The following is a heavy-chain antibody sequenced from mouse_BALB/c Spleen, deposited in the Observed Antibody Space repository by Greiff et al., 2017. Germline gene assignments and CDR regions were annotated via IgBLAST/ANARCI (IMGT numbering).Heavy chain of an antibody. Sequence: EVQLQQSGPELVKPGASVKMSCKASGYTFTSYVMHWVKQKPGQGLEWIGYINPYNDGTKYNEKFKGKATLTSDKSSSTAYMELSSLTSEDSAVYYCARHYRYDEYAMDYWGQGTSVTVSS. J-gene: IGHJ4*01. V-gene: IGHV1-14*01. CDR2: INPYNDGT. CDR1: GYTFTSYV. D-gene: IGHD2-14*01. CDR3: ARHYRYDEYAMDY.